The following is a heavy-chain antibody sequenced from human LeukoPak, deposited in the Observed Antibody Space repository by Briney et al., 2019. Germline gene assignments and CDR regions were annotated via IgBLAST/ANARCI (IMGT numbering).Heavy chain of an antibody. D-gene: IGHD6-13*01. CDR2: TYHSGST. CDR3: ARKVAAAGTRSQYYYYMDV. CDR1: GYSISSGYY. J-gene: IGHJ6*03. Sequence: SSETLSLTCTVSGYSISSGYYWGWIRQPPGKGLEWIGSTYHSGSTYYNPSLKSRVTISVDTSKNQFSLKLSSVTAADTAVYYCARKVAAAGTRSQYYYYMDVWGKGTTVTVSS. V-gene: IGHV4-38-2*02.